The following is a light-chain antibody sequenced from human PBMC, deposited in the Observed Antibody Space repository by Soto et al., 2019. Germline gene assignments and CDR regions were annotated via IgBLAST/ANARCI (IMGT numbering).Light chain of an antibody. CDR1: SSDVGGYNS. CDR2: EVN. CDR3: SSWTSSTTQV. Sequence: QSVLTQPASVSGSPGQSITVSCTGTSSDVGGYNSVSWYQQHPGKTPKLMIFEVNNRPSGVSNRFSGSKSGNTASLTISGLQAEDEADYYCSSWTSSTTQVLGGGTKLTVL. J-gene: IGLJ3*02. V-gene: IGLV2-14*01.